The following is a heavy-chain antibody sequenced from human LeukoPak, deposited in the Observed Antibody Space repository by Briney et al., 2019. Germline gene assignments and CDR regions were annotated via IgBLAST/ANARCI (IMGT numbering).Heavy chain of an antibody. D-gene: IGHD2-2*01. V-gene: IGHV3-23*01. CDR3: AKPRYCSSTSCTWHLFDY. J-gene: IGHJ4*02. Sequence: GGSLRLSCAASGFTLSSYAMSWVRQAPGKGLEWVSAISGSGGSTYYADSVKGRFTISRDNSKNTLYLQMNSLRAEDTAVYYCAKPRYCSSTSCTWHLFDYWGQGTLVTVSS. CDR1: GFTLSSYA. CDR2: ISGSGGST.